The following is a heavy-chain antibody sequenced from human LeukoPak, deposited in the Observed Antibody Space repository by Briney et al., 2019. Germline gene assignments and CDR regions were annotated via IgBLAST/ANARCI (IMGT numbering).Heavy chain of an antibody. CDR2: IGTAGDT. CDR1: GFTFSSYD. Sequence: GGSLRLSCAASGFTFSSYDMHWVRQATGKGLEWVSAIGTAGDTYYPGSVKGRFTISRENAKNSLYLQMNSLRAGDTAVYYCARGYCSSTSCGNDAFDIWGQGTMVTVSS. CDR3: ARGYCSSTSCGNDAFDI. V-gene: IGHV3-13*01. J-gene: IGHJ3*02. D-gene: IGHD2-2*01.